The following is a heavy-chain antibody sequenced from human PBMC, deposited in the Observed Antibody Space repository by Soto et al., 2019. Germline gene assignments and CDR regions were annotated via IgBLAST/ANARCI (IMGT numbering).Heavy chain of an antibody. CDR1: GYTFTSYA. CDR2: INAGNGNT. CDR3: ARDRTEELWFGTYGMDV. D-gene: IGHD3-10*01. V-gene: IGHV1-3*01. Sequence: ASVKVSCKASGYTFTSYAMHWLRQAPGQRLEWMGWINAGNGNTKYSQKFQGRVTITRDTSASTAYMELSSLRSEDTAVYYCARDRTEELWFGTYGMDVWGQGTTVTVSS. J-gene: IGHJ6*02.